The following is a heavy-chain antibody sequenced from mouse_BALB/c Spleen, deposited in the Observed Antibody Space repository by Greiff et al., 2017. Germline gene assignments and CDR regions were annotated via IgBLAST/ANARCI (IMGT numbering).Heavy chain of an antibody. Sequence: EVQGVESGGGLVQPGGSLKLSCAASGFTFSSYGMSWVRQTPDKRLELVATINSNGGSTYYPDSVKGRFTISRDNAKNTLYLQMSSLKSEDTAMYYCARERSFAYWGQGTLVTVSA. V-gene: IGHV5-6-3*01. CDR2: INSNGGST. CDR3: ARERSFAY. CDR1: GFTFSSYG. J-gene: IGHJ3*01.